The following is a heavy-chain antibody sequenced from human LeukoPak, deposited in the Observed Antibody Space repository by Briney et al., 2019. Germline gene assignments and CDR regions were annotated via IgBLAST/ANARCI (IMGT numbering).Heavy chain of an antibody. Sequence: SETLSLTCTVSGGSISSGSYYWNWIRQPPGKGLEWIGYIYYTGNTNYNPSLKSRVTISVDTSKNQFSLKLSSVTAADTAVYYCARDRLQLQSWGQGTLVTVSS. D-gene: IGHD1-1*01. CDR2: IYYTGNT. CDR1: GGSISSGSYY. J-gene: IGHJ5*01. V-gene: IGHV4-61*01. CDR3: ARDRLQLQS.